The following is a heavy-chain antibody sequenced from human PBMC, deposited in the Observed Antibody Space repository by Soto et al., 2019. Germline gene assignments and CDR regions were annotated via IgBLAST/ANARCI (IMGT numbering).Heavy chain of an antibody. D-gene: IGHD6-6*01. V-gene: IGHV4-59*04. CDR3: TRRQYLSSLDLDS. CDR2: VNYRGTT. CDR1: GGSITDYY. J-gene: IGHJ4*02. Sequence: SETLSLTCSVSGGSITDYYWTWIRQFPGGGLEWIGQVNYRGTTNYTPSLVGRLTLSVDPSKLQFSLVLTSVTAADAAVYFCTRRQYLSSLDLDSWGQGTLVTVSS.